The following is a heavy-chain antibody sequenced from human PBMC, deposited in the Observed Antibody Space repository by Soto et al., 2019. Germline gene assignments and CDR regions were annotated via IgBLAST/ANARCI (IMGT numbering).Heavy chain of an antibody. CDR3: ARDPSVTAIGRADH. CDR2: INWNSAVI. Sequence: EVQLVESGGGLVQPGRSLRLSCVVSGFTFDDYAMHWVRQAPGGGLEWVSGINWNSAVIGYADSVKGRFTISRDNAKNSPYLPMTSLRSEDTALYYCARDPSVTAIGRADHWGQGTLVTVSS. J-gene: IGHJ4*02. D-gene: IGHD5-18*01. CDR1: GFTFDDYA. V-gene: IGHV3-9*01.